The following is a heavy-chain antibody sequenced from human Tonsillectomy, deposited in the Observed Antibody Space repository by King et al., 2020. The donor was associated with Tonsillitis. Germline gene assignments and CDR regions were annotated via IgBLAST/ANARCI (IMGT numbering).Heavy chain of an antibody. Sequence: VQLQESGPGLVKPSENLSLTCTVSGGSISSYYWSWIREPPGNGLEWFGYSYYSGSTTYNPSLKSRVTISVDTAKNQFSLKLSSVTAADTAVYYCASFFGGGDYYYMDVWGKGTTVTVSS. CDR2: SYYSGST. CDR3: ASFFGGGDYYYMDV. V-gene: IGHV4-59*01. CDR1: GGSISSYY. J-gene: IGHJ6*03. D-gene: IGHD3-16*01.